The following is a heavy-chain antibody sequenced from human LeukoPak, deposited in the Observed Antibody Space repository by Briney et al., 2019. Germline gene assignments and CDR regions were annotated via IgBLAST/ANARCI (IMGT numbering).Heavy chain of an antibody. D-gene: IGHD5-12*01. CDR3: ARAGHNGYEIDY. V-gene: IGHV4-59*01. CDR1: GGSIHTYY. J-gene: IGHJ4*02. CDR2: IDYSGST. Sequence: SETLSLTCPVSGGSIHTYYWSWIRPSPGKGLEWIGYIDYSGSTNYNPSLRSRVTMSIDTSKKQFSLKLTSVTAADTTVYYCARAGHNGYEIDYWGQGTLLTVSS.